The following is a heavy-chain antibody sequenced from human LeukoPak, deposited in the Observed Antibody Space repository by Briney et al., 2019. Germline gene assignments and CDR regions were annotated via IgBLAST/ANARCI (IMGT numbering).Heavy chain of an antibody. Sequence: GGSLRLFCAASGFTFSSYPMHWVRQAPGKGLEWVAVISYDGSSKYYAESVKGRFTISRDDSKNTLYLQMNRLRADDTAVYYCARDYGVSVYYQPGRNWGQGTLVTVSS. J-gene: IGHJ4*02. CDR2: ISYDGSSK. CDR1: GFTFSSYP. CDR3: ARDYGVSVYYQPGRN. D-gene: IGHD3-22*01. V-gene: IGHV3-30*04.